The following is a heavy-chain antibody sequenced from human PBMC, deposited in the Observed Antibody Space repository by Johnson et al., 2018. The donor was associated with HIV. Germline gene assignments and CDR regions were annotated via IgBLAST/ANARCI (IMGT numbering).Heavy chain of an antibody. Sequence: QMLLVESGGGLVQPGGYLRLSCAASGFTFNSYAMHWVCQAPGKGLEWVAVISYDGSNQYYADSVQGRFTISRDNSKNTLYLQMNSLRAEDTAVYYCARATDQRLDAFDIWGQGTMVTVSS. V-gene: IGHV3-30-3*01. CDR2: ISYDGSNQ. CDR3: ARATDQRLDAFDI. CDR1: GFTFNSYA. D-gene: IGHD6-25*01. J-gene: IGHJ3*02.